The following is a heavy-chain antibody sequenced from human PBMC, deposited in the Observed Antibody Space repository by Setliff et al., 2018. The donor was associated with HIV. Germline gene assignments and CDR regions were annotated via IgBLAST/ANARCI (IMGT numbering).Heavy chain of an antibody. CDR2: IVPILGIT. CDR1: GGIFSTYA. Sequence: SVKVSCKASGGIFSTYAIGWVRQAPGQGLEWMGGIVPILGITNYAQKFQGRVTITADKSTSTTYMDLSSLRSEDTAVYYCASHPGSSIEKPYFDTWGQGTLVTV. J-gene: IGHJ5*02. CDR3: ASHPGSSIEKPYFDT. V-gene: IGHV1-69*10. D-gene: IGHD2-2*01.